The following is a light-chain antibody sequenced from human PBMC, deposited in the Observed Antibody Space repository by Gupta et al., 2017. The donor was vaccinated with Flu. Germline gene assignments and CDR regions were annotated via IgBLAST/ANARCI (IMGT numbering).Light chain of an antibody. J-gene: IGLJ3*02. CDR2: NDN. CDR3: ATWDDSLNGPV. V-gene: IGLV1-44*01. CDR1: NSNIGRNT. Sequence: QSLLTQPPSSPATPGQRVTISFSGTNSNIGRNTLSWYQQLPGAAPKLIIQNDNQRPSGVPVRFSGSKAGTSASLTISGLQSEDEGDFYCATWDDSLNGPVFGGGTRLTVL.